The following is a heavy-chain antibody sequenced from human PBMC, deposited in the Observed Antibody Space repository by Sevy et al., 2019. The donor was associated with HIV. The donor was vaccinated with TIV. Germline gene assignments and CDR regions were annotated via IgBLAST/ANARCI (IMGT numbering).Heavy chain of an antibody. CDR2: IHSDDTT. D-gene: IGHD5-18*01. V-gene: IGHV3-66*01. Sequence: GGSLRLSCAASGFTVNSNYMTWVRQAPGKGLEGVSVIHSDDTTYHADSVKDRFTISSDNFKNTLYLHMSSQRAEDTAVYYCARGKSGYGYALNYWGQGTLVTVSS. CDR1: GFTVNSNY. J-gene: IGHJ4*02. CDR3: ARGKSGYGYALNY.